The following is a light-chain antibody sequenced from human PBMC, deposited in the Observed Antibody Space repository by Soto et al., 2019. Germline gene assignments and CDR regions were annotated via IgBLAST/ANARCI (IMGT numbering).Light chain of an antibody. V-gene: IGLV2-14*01. CDR3: ASYTSSSTSVI. CDR2: EVS. J-gene: IGLJ2*01. Sequence: QSALTQPASVSGSPGQSSTISCTGTSSDDGGYKYVSWYQQHPDKAPKLLIFEVSNRPSGISSRFSGSKSGNTASLTISGLKAEDEADYYCASYTSSSTSVIFGRGTKLTVL. CDR1: SSDDGGYKY.